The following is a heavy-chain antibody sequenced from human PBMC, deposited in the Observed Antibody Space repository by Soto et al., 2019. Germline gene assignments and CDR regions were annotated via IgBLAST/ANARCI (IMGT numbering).Heavy chain of an antibody. CDR2: INGDGGGNGGST. Sequence: EVQLLESGGGLVQPGGSLRLSCAASGFTFSNYAMTWVRQAPGKGLEWVSAINGDGGGNGGSTYYADSVKGRFTISRDNSRNTLYLHMNNLRVEDTAVYYCAKCPLTWYLGLDYWGQGALVTVSS. J-gene: IGHJ4*02. CDR3: AKCPLTWYLGLDY. CDR1: GFTFSNYA. D-gene: IGHD3-9*01. V-gene: IGHV3-23*01.